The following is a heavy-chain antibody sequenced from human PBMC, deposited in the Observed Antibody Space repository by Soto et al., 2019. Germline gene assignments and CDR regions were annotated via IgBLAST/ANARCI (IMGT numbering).Heavy chain of an antibody. V-gene: IGHV3-74*01. CDR3: ARGDRGAFDL. J-gene: IGHJ3*01. Sequence: PGGSLRLSCAASGFIFSSYAMSWVRQAPGKGLEWVSRIHSDGSSTTYADSVKGRFTISRDNAKNTVSLQMNSLRVEDTGVYFCARGDRGAFDLWGQGTMVTVSS. CDR2: IHSDGSST. D-gene: IGHD2-21*02. CDR1: GFIFSSYA.